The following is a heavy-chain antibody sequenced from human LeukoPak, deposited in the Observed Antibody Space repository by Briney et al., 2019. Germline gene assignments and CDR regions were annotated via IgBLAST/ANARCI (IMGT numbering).Heavy chain of an antibody. J-gene: IGHJ4*02. Sequence: PSETLSLTCTVSGGSISSSSYYWGWIRQPPGKGLEWIGSIYYSGSTYYNPSLKSRVTISVDTSKNQFSLKLSSVTAADTAVYYCARFALRYFDWLKSWPEASDYWGQGTLVTVSS. CDR2: IYYSGST. CDR1: GGSISSSSYY. D-gene: IGHD3-9*01. CDR3: ARFALRYFDWLKSWPEASDY. V-gene: IGHV4-39*01.